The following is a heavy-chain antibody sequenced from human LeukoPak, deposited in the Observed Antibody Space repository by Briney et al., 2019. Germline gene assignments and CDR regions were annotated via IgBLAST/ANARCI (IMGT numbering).Heavy chain of an antibody. J-gene: IGHJ6*02. CDR2: IYSGGST. V-gene: IGHV3-66*01. Sequence: GGSLRLSCAASGFTVSSNYMSWVRQAPGKGLEWVSVIYSGGSTYYADSVKGRVTISRDNSKNTLYLQMNSLRAEDTAVYYCARDRRAYTAMGYYYYYYGVDVWGQGTTVTVSS. CDR1: GFTVSSNY. D-gene: IGHD5-18*01. CDR3: ARDRRAYTAMGYYYYYYGVDV.